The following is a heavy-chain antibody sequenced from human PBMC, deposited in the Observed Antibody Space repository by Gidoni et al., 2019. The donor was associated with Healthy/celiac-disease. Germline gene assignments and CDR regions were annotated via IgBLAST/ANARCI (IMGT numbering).Heavy chain of an antibody. CDR1: GFPFSSYG. CDR2: ISYDGSNK. D-gene: IGHD4-17*01. Sequence: QVQLVESGGGVVQPGRSLRLSCAASGFPFSSYGMHWVRQAPGKGLEWVAVISYDGSNKYYADSVKGRFTISRDNSKNTLYLQMNSLRAEDTAVYYCAKTYGDYDAFDIWGQGTMVTVSS. CDR3: AKTYGDYDAFDI. J-gene: IGHJ3*02. V-gene: IGHV3-30*18.